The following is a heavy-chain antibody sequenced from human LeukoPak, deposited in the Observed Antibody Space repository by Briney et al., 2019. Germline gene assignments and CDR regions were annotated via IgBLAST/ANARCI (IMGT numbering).Heavy chain of an antibody. Sequence: GGSLRLSCVASGFTFSDYAMNWVRQAPGKGLEWVAVISYDGSNKYYADSVKGRFTISRDNSKNTLYLQMNSLRAEDTAVYYCAKGRSSWTLDYWGQGTLVTVSS. CDR3: AKGRSSWTLDY. CDR2: ISYDGSNK. J-gene: IGHJ4*02. CDR1: GFTFSDYA. V-gene: IGHV3-30*18. D-gene: IGHD6-13*01.